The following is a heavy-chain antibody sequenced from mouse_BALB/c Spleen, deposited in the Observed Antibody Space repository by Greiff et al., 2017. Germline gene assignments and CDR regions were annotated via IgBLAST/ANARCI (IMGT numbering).Heavy chain of an antibody. J-gene: IGHJ1*01. CDR2: ISSGGSYT. V-gene: IGHV5-9-4*01. CDR1: GFTFSSYA. Sequence: EVQGVESGGGLVKPGGSLKLSCAASGFTFSSYAMSWVRQSPEKRLEWVAEISSGGSYTYYPDTVTGRFTISRDNAKNTLYLEMSSLRSEDTAMYYCARDANYYGPYWYFDVWGAGTTVTVSS. CDR3: ARDANYYGPYWYFDV. D-gene: IGHD1-2*01.